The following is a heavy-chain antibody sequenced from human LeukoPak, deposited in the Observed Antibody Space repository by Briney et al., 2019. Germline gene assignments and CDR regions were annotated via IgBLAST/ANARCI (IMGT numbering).Heavy chain of an antibody. CDR2: ITSSSSYI. D-gene: IGHD3-22*01. Sequence: GGSLRLSCAASGFTFSDYYMSWIRQAPGKGLEWVSSITSSSSYIYYADSVKGRFTFSRDNSKNTLYLQMNSLRAEDTAVYYCAKESANYYDSSGYSGWSQGTLVTVSS. V-gene: IGHV3-11*05. J-gene: IGHJ4*02. CDR3: AKESANYYDSSGYSG. CDR1: GFTFSDYY.